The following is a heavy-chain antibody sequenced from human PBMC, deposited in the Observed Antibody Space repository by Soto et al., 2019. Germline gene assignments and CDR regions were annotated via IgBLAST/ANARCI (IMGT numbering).Heavy chain of an antibody. CDR1: GGSFSGYY. J-gene: IGHJ3*02. Sequence: QVQLQQWGAGLLKPSETLSLTCAVYGGSFSGYYWSWIRQPPGKGLEWIGEINHSGSTNYNPSLKSRVTISVDTSKNQFSLKLSSVTAADTAVYYCASLGRGAFDIWGQGTMVTVSS. CDR3: ASLGRGAFDI. CDR2: INHSGST. V-gene: IGHV4-34*01.